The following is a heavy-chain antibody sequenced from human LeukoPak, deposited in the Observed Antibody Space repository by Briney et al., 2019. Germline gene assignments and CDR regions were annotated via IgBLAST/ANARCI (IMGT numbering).Heavy chain of an antibody. CDR3: ARVEYSSSSFDY. D-gene: IGHD6-6*01. Sequence: GGSLRLSCAAPGLPFSSYWMSWVRKAPGKGLEWVANIKQDGSEKYYVDSVKGRFTISRDNAKNSLYLQMNSLRAEDTAVYYCARVEYSSSSFDYWGQGTLVTVSS. J-gene: IGHJ4*02. V-gene: IGHV3-7*01. CDR2: IKQDGSEK. CDR1: GLPFSSYW.